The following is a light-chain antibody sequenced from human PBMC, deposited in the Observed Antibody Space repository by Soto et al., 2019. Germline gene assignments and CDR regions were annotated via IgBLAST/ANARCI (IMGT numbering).Light chain of an antibody. CDR1: QSIDTA. CDR3: QQYGRFLT. Sequence: DIQMTQSPSTLSASVGDRVTITCRASQSIDTALAWYQQKPGKAPNLLIYRASNLESGVPSRLSGSGSGTEFTLAISSLQPDDFATYYCQQYGRFLTFGQGTKLELK. CDR2: RAS. J-gene: IGKJ2*01. V-gene: IGKV1-5*03.